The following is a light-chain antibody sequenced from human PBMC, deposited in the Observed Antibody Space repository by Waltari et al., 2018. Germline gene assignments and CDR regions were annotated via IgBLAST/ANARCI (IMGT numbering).Light chain of an antibody. CDR1: QSVTRNY. CDR3: QQYDRSPET. CDR2: GAS. V-gene: IGKV3-20*01. Sequence: EIVLTQSPGTLSLSPGERATLACRASQSVTRNYLAWYQQRPGQAPRLLIYGASNRATGITDRFSGSGSGTDFSLTINRLEPEDFAVYYCQQYDRSPETFGQGTKLEIK. J-gene: IGKJ2*01.